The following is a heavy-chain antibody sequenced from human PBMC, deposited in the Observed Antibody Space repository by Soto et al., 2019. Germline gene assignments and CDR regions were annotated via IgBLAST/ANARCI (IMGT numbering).Heavy chain of an antibody. Sequence: AGSLRLSCAASGFTFSSYGMHWVRQAPGKGLEWVAVISYDGSNKYYADSVKGRFTISRDNSKNTLYLQMNSLRAEDTAVYYCAKILQLGDYAYYYYGMDVWGQGTTVTVSS. J-gene: IGHJ6*02. CDR3: AKILQLGDYAYYYYGMDV. V-gene: IGHV3-30*18. D-gene: IGHD4-17*01. CDR2: ISYDGSNK. CDR1: GFTFSSYG.